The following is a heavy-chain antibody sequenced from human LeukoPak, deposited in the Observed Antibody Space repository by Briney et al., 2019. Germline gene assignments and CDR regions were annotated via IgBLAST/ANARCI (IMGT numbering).Heavy chain of an antibody. V-gene: IGHV4-38-2*02. CDR1: VYSISSGYY. CDR3: ARDSALAQAVMFDY. D-gene: IGHD6-19*01. J-gene: IGHJ4*02. CDR2: IDHSGST. Sequence: SETLSLTCTVSVYSISSGYYWGWSRPPPGKGLGWSGSIDHSGSTYYNPSLKSRITISVDTSKNQFSLKLSSVTAADTAVYYCARDSALAQAVMFDYWGQGTLVTVSS.